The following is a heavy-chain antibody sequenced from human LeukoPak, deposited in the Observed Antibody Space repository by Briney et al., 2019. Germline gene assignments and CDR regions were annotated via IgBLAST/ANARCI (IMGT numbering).Heavy chain of an antibody. Sequence: SETLSLTCTVSGGSISSSSYYWGWIRQPPGKGLEWIGSIYCSGSTYYNPSLKSRVTISVDTSKNQFSLKLSSVTAADTAVYYCARHLAYSSSWGFGGLYWGQGTLVTVSS. J-gene: IGHJ4*02. CDR2: IYCSGST. D-gene: IGHD6-6*01. V-gene: IGHV4-39*01. CDR3: ARHLAYSSSWGFGGLY. CDR1: GGSISSSSYY.